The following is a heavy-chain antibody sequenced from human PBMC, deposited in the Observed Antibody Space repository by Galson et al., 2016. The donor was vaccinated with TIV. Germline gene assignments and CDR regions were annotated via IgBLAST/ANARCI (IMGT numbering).Heavy chain of an antibody. CDR2: IYYTGTT. CDR3: ARTAYWSGYEDF. J-gene: IGHJ4*02. Sequence: ETLSLTCTVSGGSISHYYWSWIRQAPGKGLDWIGYIYYTGTTHYSPSLKSRVTISVDMSKNQFSLHLNSVTAADTAVYYCARTAYWSGYEDFRGQGTLVTVSS. V-gene: IGHV4-59*01. CDR1: GGSISHYY. D-gene: IGHD3-3*01.